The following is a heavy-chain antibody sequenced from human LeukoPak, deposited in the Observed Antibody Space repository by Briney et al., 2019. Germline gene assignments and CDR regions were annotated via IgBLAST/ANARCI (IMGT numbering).Heavy chain of an antibody. CDR1: GGTFSSYA. CDR3: ARGCSSSWYGGSYFDY. CDR2: IIPIFGTA. J-gene: IGHJ4*02. D-gene: IGHD6-13*01. Sequence: SVKVSCKASGGTFSSYAISWVRQAPGQGLEWMGGIIPIFGTANYAQKFQGGVTITADESTSTAYMELSSLRSEDTAVYYCARGCSSSWYGGSYFDYWGQGTLVTVSS. V-gene: IGHV1-69*13.